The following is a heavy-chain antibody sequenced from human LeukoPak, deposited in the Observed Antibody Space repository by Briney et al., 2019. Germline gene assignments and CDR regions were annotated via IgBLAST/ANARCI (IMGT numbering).Heavy chain of an antibody. J-gene: IGHJ4*02. D-gene: IGHD6-19*01. V-gene: IGHV3-9*01. CDR3: AKEGSGWYFIFDY. Sequence: GRSLRLSCAASGLTFDDYAMHWVRQAPGKGLEWVSGISWNSGSIGYADSVKGRFTISRDKAKNSLYLQMNSLRAEDTALYYCAKEGSGWYFIFDYWGQGTLVTVSS. CDR1: GLTFDDYA. CDR2: ISWNSGSI.